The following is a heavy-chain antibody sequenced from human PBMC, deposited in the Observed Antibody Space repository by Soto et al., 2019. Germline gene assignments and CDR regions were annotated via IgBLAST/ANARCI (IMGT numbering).Heavy chain of an antibody. D-gene: IGHD1-1*01. CDR3: TRWNVFGDS. CDR2: FNGGHGKT. Sequence: EVQLLESGGGSVQPGGSLKLSCGVSGFSIPDYGVTWVRQPPGKGLEWVSGFNGGHGKTFYADSVRGRFTLSREDSRNTMYRQMDSLRVEETTVVYCTRWNVFGDSWGQGTLVSVAS. V-gene: IGHV3-23*01. J-gene: IGHJ4*02. CDR1: GFSIPDYG.